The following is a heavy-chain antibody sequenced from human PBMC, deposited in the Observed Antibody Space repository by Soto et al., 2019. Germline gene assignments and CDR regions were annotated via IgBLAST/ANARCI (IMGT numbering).Heavy chain of an antibody. D-gene: IGHD2-21*01. V-gene: IGHV3-33*01. CDR1: GFTFSSYG. CDR3: ARGLHSLFDY. J-gene: IGHJ4*02. CDR2: VWYDGNKK. Sequence: GSLRLSGAASGFTFSSYGMHWVRQAPGRGLEWVAVVWYDGNKKYYAGSVKGRFTVSRDNSKNTLYVQMTSLRAEDTAVYYCARGLHSLFDYWGQGTLVTVSS.